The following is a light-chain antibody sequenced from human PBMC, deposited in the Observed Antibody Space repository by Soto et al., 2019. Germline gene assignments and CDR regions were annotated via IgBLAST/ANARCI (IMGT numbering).Light chain of an antibody. Sequence: EIVMTQSPATLSVSPGERATLSCRASQSVSSNLAWYQQKPGQAPRLLIYCASTMATGIPARFSGSGSWTEFTLTISSLQSEDFAGYYCQQYNNWPPFTFGPGTKVDIK. CDR1: QSVSSN. CDR2: CAS. V-gene: IGKV3-15*01. CDR3: QQYNNWPPFT. J-gene: IGKJ3*01.